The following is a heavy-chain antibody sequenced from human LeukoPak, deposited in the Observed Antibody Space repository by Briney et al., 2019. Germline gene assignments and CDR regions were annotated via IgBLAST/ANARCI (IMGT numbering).Heavy chain of an antibody. Sequence: SVKVSCEASGGTFSSYAISWVRQAPGQGLERMGGIIPIFGTANYAQKFRGRVTITADESTSTAYMEPSSLRSEDTAVYYCASGYYYGSGSSDYWGQGTLVTVSS. V-gene: IGHV1-69*13. CDR1: GGTFSSYA. J-gene: IGHJ4*02. CDR2: IIPIFGTA. CDR3: ASGYYYGSGSSDY. D-gene: IGHD3-10*01.